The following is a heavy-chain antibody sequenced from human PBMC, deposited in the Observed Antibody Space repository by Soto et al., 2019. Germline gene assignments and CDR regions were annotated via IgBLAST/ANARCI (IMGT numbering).Heavy chain of an antibody. Sequence: GGSLRLSCAASGFTFSSYSMNWVRQAPGKGLEWVSYISSSSSTIYYADSVKGRFTISRDNAKNSLYLQMNSLRAEDTAVYYCARVSVRHYDILTGPHLAYYYMDVWGKGTTVTVSS. CDR2: ISSSSSTI. J-gene: IGHJ6*03. D-gene: IGHD3-9*01. V-gene: IGHV3-48*01. CDR1: GFTFSSYS. CDR3: ARVSVRHYDILTGPHLAYYYMDV.